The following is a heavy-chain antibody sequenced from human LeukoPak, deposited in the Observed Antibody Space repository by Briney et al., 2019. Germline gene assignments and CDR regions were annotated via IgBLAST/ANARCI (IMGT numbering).Heavy chain of an antibody. Sequence: GGSLRLSCAASGFTFSSYTMNWVRQAPGKGLEWVSSISSSSGYIYYADSMKGRFTISRDNAKNSLYLQMNSLTAEDTAVYYCARLLYSSRLFDYWGQGTLVTVSS. V-gene: IGHV3-21*01. CDR1: GFTFSSYT. D-gene: IGHD6-13*01. CDR3: ARLLYSSRLFDY. J-gene: IGHJ4*02. CDR2: ISSSSGYI.